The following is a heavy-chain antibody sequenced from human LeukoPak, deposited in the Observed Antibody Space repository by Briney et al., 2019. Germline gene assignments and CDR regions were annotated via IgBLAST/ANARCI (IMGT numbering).Heavy chain of an antibody. V-gene: IGHV3-11*01. CDR2: ITARGSNI. D-gene: IGHD2-15*01. CDR1: GFTFSDYY. CDR3: ASRYCSGGNCYFAS. J-gene: IGHJ4*02. Sequence: PGGSLRLSCAASGFTFSDYYMSWIRQAPGKGLEWVSTITARGSNIYYADSVKGRFTISRENAKNSLYMQMNSLRAEDTAVYYCASRYCSGGNCYFASWGQGTLVTVSS.